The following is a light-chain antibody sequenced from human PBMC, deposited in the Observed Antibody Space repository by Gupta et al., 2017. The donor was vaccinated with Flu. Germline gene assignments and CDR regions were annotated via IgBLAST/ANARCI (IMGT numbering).Light chain of an antibody. CDR1: SSTIGNNY. J-gene: IGLJ2*01. CDR3: GTWDTSLRAGVV. CDR2: DTY. V-gene: IGLV1-51*01. Sequence: VTISCSGSSSTIGNNYVAWYQQLPGTAPKLLIYDTYKRPSGIPDRFSGSKSGTSATLDITGLQTGDEADYYCGTWDTSLRAGVVFGGGTKLTVV.